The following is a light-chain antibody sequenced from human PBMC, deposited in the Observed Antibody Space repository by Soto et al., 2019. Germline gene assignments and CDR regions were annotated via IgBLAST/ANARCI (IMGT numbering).Light chain of an antibody. V-gene: IGKV1-39*01. Sequence: DIQMTQSPSSLSASVGDRVTITCRASQSISSYLNWYQQKPGKAPKLLIYAASSLPSGVPARFRGSGSGTDFTLTISSLQPEDFATFYCQQSYCTPYTFGQGTKLEI. CDR1: QSISSY. J-gene: IGKJ2*01. CDR3: QQSYCTPYT. CDR2: AAS.